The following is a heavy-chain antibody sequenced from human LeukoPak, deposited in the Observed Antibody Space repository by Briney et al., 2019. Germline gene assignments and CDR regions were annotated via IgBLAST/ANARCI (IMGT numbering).Heavy chain of an antibody. D-gene: IGHD3-10*01. V-gene: IGHV3-23*01. J-gene: IGHJ5*02. CDR2: IGGTGDDT. CDR3: AKDGVSYNRRWDWFDP. Sequence: GGSLRLSCAASGFXFSDYAMSWVRQAPGKGLEWVSSIGGTGDDTFYADSVKGRFTISRDNSKSTLYLHFSSLRAEDTAVYYCAKDGVSYNRRWDWFDPWGQGTLLTVSS. CDR1: GFXFSDYA.